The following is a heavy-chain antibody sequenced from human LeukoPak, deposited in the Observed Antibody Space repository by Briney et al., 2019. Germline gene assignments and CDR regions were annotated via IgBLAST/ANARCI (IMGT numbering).Heavy chain of an antibody. V-gene: IGHV3-9*01. CDR2: ISWNSGYI. D-gene: IGHD6-19*01. Sequence: GGSLRLSCAASGFTFYNYAMRWVRQAPGKGLEWLSVISWNSGYIGYADSVKGRFTISRDNAKKSLDLQMNSLRAEDTAFYYCAKVRGTYSSGYFFDYWGQGTLVTVSS. CDR1: GFTFYNYA. J-gene: IGHJ4*02. CDR3: AKVRGTYSSGYFFDY.